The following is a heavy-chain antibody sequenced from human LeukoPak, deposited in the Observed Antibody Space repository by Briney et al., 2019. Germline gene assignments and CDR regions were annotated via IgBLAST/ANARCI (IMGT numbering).Heavy chain of an antibody. CDR3: ARDSPGYGAYVS. V-gene: IGHV3-7*01. D-gene: IGHD5-12*01. CDR1: GFTFSTYW. J-gene: IGHJ1*01. Sequence: GGSLRLSCAASGFTFSTYWITWVRQAPGKGLEWVANIKEDGSREYYVDSVKGRFTISRDNAKNSLYLQMDSLTAEDTAVYYCARDSPGYGAYVSWGQGTLVSVSS. CDR2: IKEDGSRE.